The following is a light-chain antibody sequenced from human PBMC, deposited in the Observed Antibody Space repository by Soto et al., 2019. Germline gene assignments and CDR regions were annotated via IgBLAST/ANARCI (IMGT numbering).Light chain of an antibody. CDR3: QQRYRNPLT. CDR2: AAS. V-gene: IGKV1-39*01. J-gene: IGKJ4*01. CDR1: QSISNH. Sequence: DIQMTQSPSSLSASVGDRVTITCRSSQSISNHLNCYQQKPGKAPRLLIYAASSLQSGVPSRFRGSGSGTDFTLVINSLQPEDFTTDYCQQRYRNPLTFGGGTKVEIK.